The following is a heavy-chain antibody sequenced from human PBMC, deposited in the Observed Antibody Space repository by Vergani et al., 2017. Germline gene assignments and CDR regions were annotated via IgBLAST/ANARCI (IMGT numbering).Heavy chain of an antibody. D-gene: IGHD6-6*01. CDR2: IWYDGSNK. J-gene: IGHJ6*03. CDR1: GFTFSSYG. Sequence: QVQLVESGGGVVQPGRSLRLSCAASGFTFSSYGMHWVRQAPGKGLEWVAVIWYDGSNKYYADSVKGRFTISRDNSKNTLYLQMNSLRAEDTAVYYCARVGMGSSSSSYYYYYMDVWGKGTTVTVSS. CDR3: ARVGMGSSSSSYYYYYMDV. V-gene: IGHV3-33*01.